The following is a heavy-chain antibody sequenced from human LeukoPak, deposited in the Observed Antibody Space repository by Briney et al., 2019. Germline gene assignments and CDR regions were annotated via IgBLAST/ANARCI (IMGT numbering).Heavy chain of an antibody. D-gene: IGHD3-16*02. CDR2: IYYSGST. V-gene: IGHV4-59*01. J-gene: IGHJ4*02. CDR3: ARGIMITFGGVIAGGAFDY. CDR1: GGSISSYY. Sequence: SETLSLTCTVSGGSISSYYWSWIRQPPGKGLEWIGYIYYSGSTNYNPSLKSRVTISVDTSKNQFSLKLSSVIAADTAVYYCARGIMITFGGVIAGGAFDYWGQGTLVTVSS.